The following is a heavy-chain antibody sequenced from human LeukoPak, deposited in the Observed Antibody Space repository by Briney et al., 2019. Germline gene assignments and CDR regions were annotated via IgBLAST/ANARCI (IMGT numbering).Heavy chain of an antibody. D-gene: IGHD3-10*01. CDR1: GGTFSSYA. CDR2: IIPIFGTA. V-gene: IGHV1-69*05. CDR3: ARAPWDYYGSGSYYPGGYYYYMDV. Sequence: SVKVSCXASGGTFSSYAISWVRQAPGQGLEWMGGIIPIFGTANYAQKFQGRVTITTDESTSTAYMELSSLGSEDTAVYYCARAPWDYYGSGSYYPGGYYYYMDVWGKGTTVTVSS. J-gene: IGHJ6*03.